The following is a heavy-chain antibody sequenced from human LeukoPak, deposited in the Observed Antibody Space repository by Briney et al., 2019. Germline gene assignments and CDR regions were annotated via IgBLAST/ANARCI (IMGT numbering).Heavy chain of an antibody. J-gene: IGHJ4*02. V-gene: IGHV1-3*01. Sequence: GASVKVSCKASGYTFTSYAMHWVRQAPGQRLEWMGWINAGNGNTKYSQKFQGRVTITRDTSASTAYMELSSLRSEDTAVYYCARQDLRGVIMSPAYYFDYWGQGTLVTVSS. D-gene: IGHD3-10*01. CDR1: GYTFTSYA. CDR2: INAGNGNT. CDR3: ARQDLRGVIMSPAYYFDY.